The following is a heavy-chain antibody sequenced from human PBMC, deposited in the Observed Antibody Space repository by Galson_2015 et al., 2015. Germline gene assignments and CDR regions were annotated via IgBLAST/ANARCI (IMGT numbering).Heavy chain of an antibody. D-gene: IGHD2-15*01. J-gene: IGHJ2*01. CDR2: ISSSSGSYT. CDR1: GFTFSDYY. V-gene: IGHV3-11*05. Sequence: SLRLSCAASGFTFSDYYMSWIRQAPGKGLEWVSYISSSSGSYTNYADSVKGRFTISRDNAKNSLYLQMSSLRAGDAAAYYCARGRGGYCSGGNCRNYWYFDLWGRGTLVTVSS. CDR3: ARGRGGYCSGGNCRNYWYFDL.